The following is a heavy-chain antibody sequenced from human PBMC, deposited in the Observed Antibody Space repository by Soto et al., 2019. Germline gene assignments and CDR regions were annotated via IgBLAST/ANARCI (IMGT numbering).Heavy chain of an antibody. CDR2: IYYSGST. Sequence: SETLSLTCTVSGGSVSSGSYYWSWIRQPPGKGLEWIGYIYYSGSTNYNPSLKSRVTISVDTSKNQFSLKLSSVTAADTAVYYCARAERAFDIWGQGTMVTVSS. CDR1: GGSVSSGSYY. J-gene: IGHJ3*02. V-gene: IGHV4-61*01. CDR3: ARAERAFDI.